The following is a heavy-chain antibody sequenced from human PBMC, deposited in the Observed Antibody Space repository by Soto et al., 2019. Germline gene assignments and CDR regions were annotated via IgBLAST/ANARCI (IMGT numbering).Heavy chain of an antibody. CDR1: GFTFSSYA. J-gene: IGHJ3*02. Sequence: PGGSLRLSCAASGFTFSSYAMHWVRQAPGKGLEWVAVISYDGSNKYYADSVKGRFTISRDNSKNTLYLQMNSLRAEDTAVYYCAGEQGRDYDSSDDAFDIWGQGTMVTVSS. D-gene: IGHD3-22*01. V-gene: IGHV3-30-3*01. CDR2: ISYDGSNK. CDR3: AGEQGRDYDSSDDAFDI.